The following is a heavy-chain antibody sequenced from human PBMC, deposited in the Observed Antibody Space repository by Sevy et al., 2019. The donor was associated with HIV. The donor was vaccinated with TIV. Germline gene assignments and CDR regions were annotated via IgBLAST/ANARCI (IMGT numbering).Heavy chain of an antibody. D-gene: IGHD1-26*01. CDR1: GFIFSNFA. CDR3: ARGENDDEFFQY. CDR2: TSYDGSHK. J-gene: IGHJ1*01. Sequence: GGSLRLSCTVSGFIFSNFAMHWVHQAPGKGLEWVAVTSYDGSHKYYADSVKGRFTVSRDNSRNILSLEMNSLRRDDTAVYYCARGENDDEFFQYWGQGTLVTVSS. V-gene: IGHV3-30*04.